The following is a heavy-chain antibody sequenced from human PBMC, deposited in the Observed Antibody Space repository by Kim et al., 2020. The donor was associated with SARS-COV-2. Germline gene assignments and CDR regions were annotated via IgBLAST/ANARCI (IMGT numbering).Heavy chain of an antibody. CDR1: GYKFTDYW. CDR3: ARRTSGSCYDPFGY. CDR2: IYPGDSDT. D-gene: IGHD6-13*01. J-gene: IGHJ4*02. V-gene: IGHV5-51*01. Sequence: GESLKISCKGSGYKFTDYWIAWVRQMPGKGLEWMGIIYPGDSDTRYSPSFQGQVTISADKSINTTYLQWSSLKASDTAMYYCARRTSGSCYDPFGYWGQGTLVTVSS.